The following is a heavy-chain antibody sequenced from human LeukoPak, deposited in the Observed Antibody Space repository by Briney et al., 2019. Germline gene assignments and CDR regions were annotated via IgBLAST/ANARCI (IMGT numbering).Heavy chain of an antibody. CDR1: GLTFSSYG. D-gene: IGHD5-18*01. V-gene: IGHV3-23*01. CDR3: AKGTQQFGFQH. Sequence: GGSLRLSCAVSGLTFSSYGMSWVRQAPGKGLERVSAISGSGASTYYADSVKGRFTISRDNSKNTLYLHMNSLRAEDTAIYYCAKGTQQFGFQHWGQGTLVTVSS. J-gene: IGHJ1*01. CDR2: ISGSGAST.